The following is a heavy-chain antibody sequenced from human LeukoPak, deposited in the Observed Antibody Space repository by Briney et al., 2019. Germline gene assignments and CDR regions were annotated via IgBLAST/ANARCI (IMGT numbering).Heavy chain of an antibody. J-gene: IGHJ4*02. CDR1: GFTFDDYA. CDR3: AKGPIYGSGSYEFDY. Sequence: GGSLRLSCAASGFTFDDYAMHWVRQAPGKGLEWVSGISWNSGRIGYADSVKGRFTISRDNAKNSLYLQMNSLRAEDTALYYCAKGPIYGSGSYEFDYWGQGTLVTVSS. CDR2: ISWNSGRI. D-gene: IGHD3-10*01. V-gene: IGHV3-9*01.